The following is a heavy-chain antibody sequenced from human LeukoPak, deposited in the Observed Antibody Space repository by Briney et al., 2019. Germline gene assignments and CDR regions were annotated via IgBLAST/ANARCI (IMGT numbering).Heavy chain of an antibody. D-gene: IGHD3-9*01. V-gene: IGHV3-33*01. Sequence: PGGSLRLSCAASGFTFSNYGMHWVRQAPGRGLEWVAVIWYDGSTKYYADSVKGRFTISRDNSKNMLYLQMNSLRAEDTAVYYCASVGYDILTGYHPLWYFDYWGQGTLVTVSS. CDR1: GFTFSNYG. CDR3: ASVGYDILTGYHPLWYFDY. J-gene: IGHJ4*02. CDR2: IWYDGSTK.